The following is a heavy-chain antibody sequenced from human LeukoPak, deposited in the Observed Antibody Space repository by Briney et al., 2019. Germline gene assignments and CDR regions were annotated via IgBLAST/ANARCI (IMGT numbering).Heavy chain of an antibody. J-gene: IGHJ4*02. Sequence: ASVKVSCKASVYTFTSHGLSWARQAPGQGLEWMGWISIYSGNTNYAQKFQDRISMTTDTSTSTAYMELRSLKSDDTAVYYCARDPGGTWGFDYWGQGALVTVSS. CDR3: ARDPGGTWGFDY. V-gene: IGHV1-18*01. D-gene: IGHD7-27*01. CDR1: VYTFTSHG. CDR2: ISIYSGNT.